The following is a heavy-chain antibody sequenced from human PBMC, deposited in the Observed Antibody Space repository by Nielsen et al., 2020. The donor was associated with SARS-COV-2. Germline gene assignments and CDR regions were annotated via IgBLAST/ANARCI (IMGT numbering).Heavy chain of an antibody. CDR3: ARGDIAVVPAAMFRGDDAFDI. CDR2: IYYSGSV. Sequence: SETLSLTCTFSGGSLSSRNYYWGWIRQPPGKGLEWIGTIYYSGSVSYNPSLRSRVTISVDTSKKHFSLKLTSVTAADTAVYFCARGDIAVVPAAMFRGDDAFDIWGQGTMVRVSS. D-gene: IGHD2-2*01. CDR1: GGSLSSRNYY. J-gene: IGHJ3*02. V-gene: IGHV4-39*02.